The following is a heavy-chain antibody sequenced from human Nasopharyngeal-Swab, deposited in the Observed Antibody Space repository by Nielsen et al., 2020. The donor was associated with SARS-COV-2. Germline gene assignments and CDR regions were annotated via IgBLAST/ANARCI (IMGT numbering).Heavy chain of an antibody. J-gene: IGHJ4*02. CDR2: IIPIFGTA. Sequence: WVRQAPGQGLEWMGGIIPIFGTANYAQKFQGRVTITADESTSTAYMELSSLRSEDTAVYYCAREDYYGSGSYAPFDYWGQGTLVTVSS. V-gene: IGHV1-69*01. D-gene: IGHD3-10*01. CDR3: AREDYYGSGSYAPFDY.